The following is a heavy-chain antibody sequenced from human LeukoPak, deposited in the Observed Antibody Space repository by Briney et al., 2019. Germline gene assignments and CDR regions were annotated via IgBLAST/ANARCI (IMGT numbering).Heavy chain of an antibody. CDR1: GGSISSYY. Sequence: SETLSRTCTVSGGSISSYYWSWIRQPPGKGLEWIGYIYYSGSTNYNPSLKSRVTISVDTSKNQFSLNLSSVTAADTAVYYCARDLLSTAGYFDYWGQGTLVTVSS. CDR2: IYYSGST. V-gene: IGHV4-59*01. CDR3: ARDLLSTAGYFDY. J-gene: IGHJ4*02. D-gene: IGHD6-19*01.